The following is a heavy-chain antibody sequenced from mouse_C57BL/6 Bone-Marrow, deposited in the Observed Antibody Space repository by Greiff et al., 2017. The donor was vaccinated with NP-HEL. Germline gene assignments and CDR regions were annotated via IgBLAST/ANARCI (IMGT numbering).Heavy chain of an antibody. CDR2: MDPENGDT. V-gene: IGHV14-4*01. CDR3: TVRGYYGSSGY. D-gene: IGHD1-1*01. Sequence: VQLQQSGAGLVRPGASVKLSCTASGFNIKDDYMPWVKQRPEQGLEWIGWMDPENGDTEYASKFRGKATITADTSSNTAYLQLSSLTSEDTAVYYCTVRGYYGSSGYWGQGTTLTVSS. J-gene: IGHJ2*01. CDR1: GFNIKDDY.